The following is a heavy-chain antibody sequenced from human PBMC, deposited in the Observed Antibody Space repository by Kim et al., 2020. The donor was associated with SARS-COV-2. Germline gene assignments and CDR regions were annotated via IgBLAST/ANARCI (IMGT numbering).Heavy chain of an antibody. D-gene: IGHD2-2*03. J-gene: IGHJ4*02. Sequence: GGSLRLSCTTSGFTFTGYAMSWVRQAPGKGLEWVSSIDGSDGTTYYVDSVKGRFTISRDNSKNTLYLQMNSLRADDTAVYYCMIGGWGWIWDHWGQGTRVTVSS. CDR3: MIGGWGWIWDH. V-gene: IGHV3-23*01. CDR1: GFTFTGYA. CDR2: IDGSDGTT.